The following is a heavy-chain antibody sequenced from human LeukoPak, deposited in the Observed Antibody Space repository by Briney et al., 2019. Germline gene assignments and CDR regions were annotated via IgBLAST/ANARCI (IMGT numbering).Heavy chain of an antibody. CDR3: ARVVSSSSWYYFDY. CDR2: INPNSGGT. J-gene: IGHJ4*02. V-gene: IGHV1-2*02. D-gene: IGHD6-13*01. Sequence: VASVKVSCKASGYTFTGYYMHWVRQAPGQGLEWMGWINPNSGGTNYAQKFQGRVTMTRDTSISTAHMELSRLRSDDTAVYYCARVVSSSSWYYFDYWGQGTLVTVSS. CDR1: GYTFTGYY.